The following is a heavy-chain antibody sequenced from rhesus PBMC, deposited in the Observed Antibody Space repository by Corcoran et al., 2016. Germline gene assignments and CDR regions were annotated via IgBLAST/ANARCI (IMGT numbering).Heavy chain of an antibody. Sequence: QVQLQESGPGLVKPSETLSLTCVVSGGSISDYYWSWIRQSPGKGLEWIGRLHGSGGHTDYTPPLKRRFTISLDTSKNHLSLKLPSVTAADTAVYFCAKMVSSWNNPAFDFWGQGLRVTVSS. CDR1: GGSISDYY. D-gene: IGHD1-20*01. CDR2: LHGSGGHT. J-gene: IGHJ3*01. V-gene: IGHV4-160*01. CDR3: AKMVSSWNNPAFDF.